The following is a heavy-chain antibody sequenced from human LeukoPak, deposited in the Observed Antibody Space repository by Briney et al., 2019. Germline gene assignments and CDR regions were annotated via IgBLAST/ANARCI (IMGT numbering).Heavy chain of an antibody. D-gene: IGHD5-24*01. V-gene: IGHV3-21*01. Sequence: PGGSLRLSCAASGFTFSSYSMSWVRQAPGKGLEWVSSISSSSSYIYYADSVKGRFTISRDNAKNSLYLQMNSLRAEDTAVYYCARGGVEMATILYYYYYMDVWGKGTTVTVSS. CDR2: ISSSSSYI. CDR3: ARGGVEMATILYYYYYMDV. J-gene: IGHJ6*03. CDR1: GFTFSSYS.